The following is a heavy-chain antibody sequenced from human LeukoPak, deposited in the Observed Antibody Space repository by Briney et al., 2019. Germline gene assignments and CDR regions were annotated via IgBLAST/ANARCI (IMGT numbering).Heavy chain of an antibody. V-gene: IGHV3-21*01. CDR3: ARRGEALSYYFDY. J-gene: IGHJ4*02. Sequence: GGSLRLSCVASGFTFSDYYMSWVRQAPGKGLEWVSSISSSSSYIYYADSVKGRFTISRDNAKNSLYLQMNSLRAEDTAVYYCARRGEALSYYFDYWGQGTLVTVSS. CDR2: ISSSSSYI. D-gene: IGHD3-10*01. CDR1: GFTFSDYY.